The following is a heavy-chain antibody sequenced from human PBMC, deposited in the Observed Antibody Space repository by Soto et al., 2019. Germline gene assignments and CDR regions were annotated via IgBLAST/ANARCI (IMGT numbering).Heavy chain of an antibody. D-gene: IGHD2-2*01. V-gene: IGHV5-51*01. CDR1: GYSFTSYW. CDR2: IYPGDSDT. CDR3: ARGAIVVVPAANPTDKAPNYYYYGMDV. Sequence: LGESLKISCKGSGYSFTSYWIGWVRQMPGKGLEWMGIIYPGDSDTRYSPSFQGQVTISADKSISTAYLQWSSLKASDTAMYYCARGAIVVVPAANPTDKAPNYYYYGMDVWGQGTTVTVSS. J-gene: IGHJ6*02.